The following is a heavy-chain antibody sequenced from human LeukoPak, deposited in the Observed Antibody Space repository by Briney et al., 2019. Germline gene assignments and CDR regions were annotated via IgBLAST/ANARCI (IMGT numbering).Heavy chain of an antibody. Sequence: SETLSLTCTVSGGSISSYYWSWIRQPPGKGLEWIGYIYYSGSTNYNPSLKSRVTISVDTSKNQFSLKLSSVTAADTAVYYCARGSDALHAYDYWGQGTLVTVSS. CDR1: GGSISSYY. D-gene: IGHD2-21*01. CDR3: ARGSDALHAYDY. J-gene: IGHJ4*02. CDR2: IYYSGST. V-gene: IGHV4-59*01.